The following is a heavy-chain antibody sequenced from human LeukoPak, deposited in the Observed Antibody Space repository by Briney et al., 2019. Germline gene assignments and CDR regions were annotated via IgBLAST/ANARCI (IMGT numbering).Heavy chain of an antibody. V-gene: IGHV3-23*01. CDR3: VKDPGTGFSTGWFDP. CDR2: ISGLVGRT. Sequence: GGSLRLSCAASGFTFRSFAMNWVRQAPGKGLEWVSAISGLVGRTHYADSVKGRFTSSRDNSRNTLYLQMNSLRVEDTATYYCVKDPGTGFSTGWFDPWGQGTLVTVSS. J-gene: IGHJ5*02. CDR1: GFTFRSFA. D-gene: IGHD3/OR15-3a*01.